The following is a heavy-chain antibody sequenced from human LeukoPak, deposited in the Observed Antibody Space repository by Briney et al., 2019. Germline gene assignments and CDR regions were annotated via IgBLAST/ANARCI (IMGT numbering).Heavy chain of an antibody. Sequence: GGSLRLSCAASGFTFSSYAMSWVRQAPGKGLEWVSAISGSGGSTYYADSVEGRFTISRDNSKNTLYLQMNSLRAEDAAIYYCAKAFAFVGANFFDYWGQGTLVTVSS. J-gene: IGHJ4*02. CDR1: GFTFSSYA. V-gene: IGHV3-23*01. D-gene: IGHD1-26*01. CDR3: AKAFAFVGANFFDY. CDR2: ISGSGGST.